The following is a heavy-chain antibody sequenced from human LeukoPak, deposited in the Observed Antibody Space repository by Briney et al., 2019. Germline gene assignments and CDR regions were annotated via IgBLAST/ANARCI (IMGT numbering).Heavy chain of an antibody. CDR2: ISSSSSTI. CDR1: GFTFSSYS. Sequence: GGSLRLSCAASGFTFSSYSMNWVRQAPGKGLEWVSYISSSSSTIYYADSVKGRFTISRDNAKNSLYLQMNSLRAEDTAVYYCARDNDYGDYDEVYYYYGMDVWGQGTTVTVSS. CDR3: ARDNDYGDYDEVYYYYGMDV. D-gene: IGHD4-17*01. J-gene: IGHJ6*02. V-gene: IGHV3-48*01.